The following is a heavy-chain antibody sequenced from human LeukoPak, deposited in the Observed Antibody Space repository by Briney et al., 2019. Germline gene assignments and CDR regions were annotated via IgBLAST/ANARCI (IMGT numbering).Heavy chain of an antibody. V-gene: IGHV3-30*18. CDR3: AKDRSVVRGVNIFDY. CDR2: ISYDGSNK. J-gene: IGHJ4*02. CDR1: GFTFSSYG. D-gene: IGHD3-10*01. Sequence: PGGSLRLSCAASGFTFSSYGMHWVRQAPGKGLGWVAVISYDGSNKYYADSVKGRFTISRDNSKNTLYLQMNSLRAEDTAVYYCAKDRSVVRGVNIFDYWGQGTLVTVSS.